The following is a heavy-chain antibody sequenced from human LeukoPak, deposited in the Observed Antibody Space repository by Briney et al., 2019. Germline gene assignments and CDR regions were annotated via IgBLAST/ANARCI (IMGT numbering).Heavy chain of an antibody. Sequence: GGSLRLSCAASGFTFSSYSMNWVRQAPGKGLEWVSSISSSSSYIYYADSVKGRFTISRDNAKNSLYLQMNSPRAEDTAVYYCAREVTIFGVVIAHYYYYYMDVWGKGTTVTVSS. CDR3: AREVTIFGVVIAHYYYYYMDV. CDR2: ISSSSSYI. D-gene: IGHD3-3*01. J-gene: IGHJ6*03. CDR1: GFTFSSYS. V-gene: IGHV3-21*01.